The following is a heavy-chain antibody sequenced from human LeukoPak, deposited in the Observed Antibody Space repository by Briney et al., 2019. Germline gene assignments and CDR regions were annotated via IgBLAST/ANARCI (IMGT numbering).Heavy chain of an antibody. CDR1: GGSFSGYC. CDR2: INHSGST. CDR3: ARGFYDSSGHWYYFDY. D-gene: IGHD3-22*01. Sequence: SETLSLTCAVYGGSFSGYCWSWIRQPPGKGLEWIGEINHSGSTNYNPSLKSRVTISVDTSKNQFSLKLSSVTAADTAVYYCARGFYDSSGHWYYFDYWGQGTLVTVSS. V-gene: IGHV4-34*01. J-gene: IGHJ4*02.